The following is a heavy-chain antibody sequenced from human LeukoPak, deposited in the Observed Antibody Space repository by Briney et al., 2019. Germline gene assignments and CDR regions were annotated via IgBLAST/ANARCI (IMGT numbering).Heavy chain of an antibody. Sequence: GGSLRLSCAASGFTFSSYSMNWVRQAPGKGLEWVAVISYDGSNKYYADSVKGRFTISRDNSKNTLYLQMNSLRAEDTAVYYCAKKENIAAAGYGMDGLGQGTTVTVSS. CDR2: ISYDGSNK. J-gene: IGHJ6*02. CDR1: GFTFSSYS. V-gene: IGHV3-30*18. CDR3: AKKENIAAAGYGMDG. D-gene: IGHD6-13*01.